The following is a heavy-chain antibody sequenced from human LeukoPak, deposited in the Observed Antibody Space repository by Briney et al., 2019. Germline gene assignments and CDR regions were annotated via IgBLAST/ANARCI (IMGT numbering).Heavy chain of an antibody. D-gene: IGHD6-13*01. Sequence: SVKVSCKASGGTFSSYAISWVRQAPGQGLEWMGRIIPILGIANYAQKFQGRVTITADKSTSTAYMELSSLRSEDTAVYYCARIVRAAAPRGAFDIWGQGTMVTVSS. J-gene: IGHJ3*02. CDR2: IIPILGIA. CDR1: GGTFSSYA. V-gene: IGHV1-69*04. CDR3: ARIVRAAAPRGAFDI.